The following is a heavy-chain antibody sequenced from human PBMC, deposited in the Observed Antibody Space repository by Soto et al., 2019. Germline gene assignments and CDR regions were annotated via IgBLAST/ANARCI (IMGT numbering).Heavy chain of an antibody. D-gene: IGHD1-26*01. Sequence: GASVKVSCKPSGGTFSGYAISWVRQAPGQGLEWMGGIIPIFGTANYAQKFQGRVTITANGSTGTAYMERSGRGSEDRARYYCGGQGLNEVSFYLFPSWFTPWGKGTL. CDR2: IIPIFGTA. V-gene: IGHV1-69*13. J-gene: IGHJ5*02. CDR3: GGQGLNEVSFYLFPSWFTP. CDR1: GGTFSGYA.